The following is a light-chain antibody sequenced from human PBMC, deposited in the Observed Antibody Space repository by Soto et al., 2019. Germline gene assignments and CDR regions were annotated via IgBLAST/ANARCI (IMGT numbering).Light chain of an antibody. CDR1: QGISSY. J-gene: IGKJ5*01. CDR3: QQYYSYPRT. Sequence: AIRMTQSPSSFSASTGDRVTITCRASQGISSYLAWYQQKPGKAPKLLIYAASTLQSGVPSRFSGSGSGTDFTLPISCLQSEDFATYDCQQYYSYPRTFGQGTRLEIK. CDR2: AAS. V-gene: IGKV1-8*01.